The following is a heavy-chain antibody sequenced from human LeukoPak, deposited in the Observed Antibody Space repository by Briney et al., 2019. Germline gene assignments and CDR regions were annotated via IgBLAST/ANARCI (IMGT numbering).Heavy chain of an antibody. J-gene: IGHJ4*02. Sequence: SQTLSLTCAVSGGSISSGGYSWSWIRQPPGKGLEWIGYIYHSGSTYYNPSLKSRVTISVDRSKNQFSLKLSSVTAADTAVYYCASLAMVRGIIMAPFDYWGQGTLVTVSS. V-gene: IGHV4-30-2*01. CDR2: IYHSGST. CDR3: ASLAMVRGIIMAPFDY. CDR1: GGSISSGGYS. D-gene: IGHD3-10*01.